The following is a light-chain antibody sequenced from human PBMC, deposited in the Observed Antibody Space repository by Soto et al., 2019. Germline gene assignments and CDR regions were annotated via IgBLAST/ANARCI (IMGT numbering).Light chain of an antibody. Sequence: QSALTQPASVSGSPGQSITISCTGTNSDVGGYKYVSWYQQHPGKAPKVMIFDVSNRPSGVSNRFSGSKSGNTASLTISGLQAEDEADYYCTSYTSSGTYVFGTGTMVTVL. V-gene: IGLV2-14*01. CDR3: TSYTSSGTYV. J-gene: IGLJ1*01. CDR2: DVS. CDR1: NSDVGGYKY.